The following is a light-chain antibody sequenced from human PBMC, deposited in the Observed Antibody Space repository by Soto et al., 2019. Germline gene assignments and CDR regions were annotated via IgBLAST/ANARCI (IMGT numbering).Light chain of an antibody. Sequence: NFMLTQPHSVSESPGKTVTISCTGSSDSSASNYVQWYQQRPGSAPTTVIYEDNQRPSGVPDRFSGSIDSSSNSASLTISGLKTEDEADYYCQSYDSSNAWVSGGGTKLTVL. CDR3: QSYDSSNAWV. CDR2: EDN. CDR1: SDSSASNY. J-gene: IGLJ3*02. V-gene: IGLV6-57*02.